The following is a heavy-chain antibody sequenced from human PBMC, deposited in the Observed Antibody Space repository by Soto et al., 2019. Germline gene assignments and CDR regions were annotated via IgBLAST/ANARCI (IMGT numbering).Heavy chain of an antibody. CDR1: GGSISSYY. Sequence: SETLSLTCTVSGGSISSYYWSWIRQPPGKGLEWIGYIYYSGSTNYNPSLKSRVTISVDTSKNQFSLKLSSVTAADTAVYYCARWVVAATRFFDYWGQGTLVTVSS. CDR3: ARWVVAATRFFDY. CDR2: IYYSGST. V-gene: IGHV4-59*08. D-gene: IGHD2-15*01. J-gene: IGHJ4*02.